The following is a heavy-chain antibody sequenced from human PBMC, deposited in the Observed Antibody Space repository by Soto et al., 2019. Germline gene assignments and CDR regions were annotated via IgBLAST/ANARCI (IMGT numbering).Heavy chain of an antibody. V-gene: IGHV4-34*01. CDR3: ARGFRGLVYFYGMHV. J-gene: IGHJ6*02. CDR1: GGSFSGYY. CDR2: INHSGST. Sequence: SETLSLTCAVYGGSFSGYYWSWIRQPPGKGLEWIGEINHSGSTNYNPSLKSRVTISVDTSKNQFSLKLSSVTAADTAVYYWARGFRGLVYFYGMHVWGQVTTGTVS.